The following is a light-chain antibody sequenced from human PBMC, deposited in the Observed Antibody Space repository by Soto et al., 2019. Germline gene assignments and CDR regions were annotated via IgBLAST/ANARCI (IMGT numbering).Light chain of an antibody. CDR2: DVS. CDR1: SGDVGGYNY. J-gene: IGLJ2*01. V-gene: IGLV2-14*01. CDR3: SSYTSSRTLAA. Sequence: QSALTQPASVSGSRGQSITISCTGTSGDVGGYNYVSWYQQHPGRAPKLMIYDVSNRPSGISTRFSGSKSGNTASLTISGLQTEDEADYYCSSYTSSRTLAAFGGGTKVTVL.